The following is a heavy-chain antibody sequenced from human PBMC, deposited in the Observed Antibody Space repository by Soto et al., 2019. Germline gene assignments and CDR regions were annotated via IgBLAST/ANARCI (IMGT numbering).Heavy chain of an antibody. Sequence: EVDLLDSGGGLVQPGGSLRLSCAASGFSFSSYAMNWVRQAPGKGLEWVSSISGNGRSTSYADSVKGRFTISRDNSDNRVDLKRASLRAENTALYFCAKERAGGYDKSWYFSLWARGPLVSFSS. D-gene: IGHD5-12*01. J-gene: IGHJ2*01. CDR2: ISGNGRST. CDR1: GFSFSSYA. CDR3: AKERAGGYDKSWYFSL. V-gene: IGHV3-23*01.